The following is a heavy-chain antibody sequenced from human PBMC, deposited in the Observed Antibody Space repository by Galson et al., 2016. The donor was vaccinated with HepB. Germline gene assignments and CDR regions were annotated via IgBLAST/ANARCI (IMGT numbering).Heavy chain of an antibody. V-gene: IGHV3-30-3*01. J-gene: IGHJ4*02. CDR1: GFIFNSHA. D-gene: IGHD1-26*01. Sequence: SLRLSCAASGFIFNSHAMNWVRQAPGKGLEWVAVISYDGSNEYYADSVKGRFTISRDNSKNTLYLHMNSLRAEDTAVYYCASDRRGGSNTLDYWGQGTLVTVSS. CDR2: ISYDGSNE. CDR3: ASDRRGGSNTLDY.